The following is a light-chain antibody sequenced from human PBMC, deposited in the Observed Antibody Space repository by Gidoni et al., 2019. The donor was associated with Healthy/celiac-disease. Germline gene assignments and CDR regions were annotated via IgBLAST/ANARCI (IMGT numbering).Light chain of an antibody. Sequence: DIQMTQSPSSLSASVGDRVTITCRASQSISSYLNWYQQKPRKAPKLLFYAASSLQSGLPSRFSGSGSGTDFTLTISSLQPEAFATYYCQQSYSTPRSFGQGTKLEIK. CDR2: AAS. CDR3: QQSYSTPRS. CDR1: QSISSY. V-gene: IGKV1-39*01. J-gene: IGKJ2*03.